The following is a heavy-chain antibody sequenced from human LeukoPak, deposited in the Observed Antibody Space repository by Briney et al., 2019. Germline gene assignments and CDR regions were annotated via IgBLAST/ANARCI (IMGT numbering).Heavy chain of an antibody. CDR2: ISSYSTYI. J-gene: IGHJ4*02. V-gene: IGHV3-21*06. Sequence: PGGSLRLSCAASGFSFSDYSMNWVRQAPGKGLEWVSFISSYSTYIYYADSLKGRFTISRDNAENSLYLQMNGLRVEDTAVYFCARGEQKATITGLDSWGQGTLVTVSS. D-gene: IGHD5-24*01. CDR3: ARGEQKATITGLDS. CDR1: GFSFSDYS.